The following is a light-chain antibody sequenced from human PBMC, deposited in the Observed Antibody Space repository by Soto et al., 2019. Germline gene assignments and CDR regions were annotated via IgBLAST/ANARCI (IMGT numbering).Light chain of an antibody. CDR2: HTA. CDR1: QGINSH. J-gene: IGKJ1*01. CDR3: LQHYFYSWT. V-gene: IGKV1-17*02. Sequence: DIQMTHSPSSLSASVLYTFTISFRSSQGINSHLAWYQQEPGKDPQRLIYHTAHLQRGVPSRFSGRGPGTEFTLTINNLQPEDVATDYCLQHYFYSWTFGQGTKVDNK.